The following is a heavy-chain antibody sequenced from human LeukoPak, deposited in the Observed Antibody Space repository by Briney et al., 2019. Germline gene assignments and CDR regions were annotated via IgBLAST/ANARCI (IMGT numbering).Heavy chain of an antibody. CDR1: GFTFSSFW. CDR3: ARDHTDPGLFFDS. D-gene: IGHD2-21*01. V-gene: IGHV3-7*01. J-gene: IGHJ4*02. CDR2: IKFDGNEK. Sequence: GGSLRLSCAASGFTFSSFWMTWVRQAPGKGLEWVASIKFDGNEKYYVDSVKGRFTISRDNAKNSLYLQMNSLRAEDTSLYYCARDHTDPGLFFDSWGQGTLVTVSS.